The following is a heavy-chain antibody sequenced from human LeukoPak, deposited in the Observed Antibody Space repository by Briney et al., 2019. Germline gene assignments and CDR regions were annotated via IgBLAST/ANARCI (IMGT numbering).Heavy chain of an antibody. CDR1: GGTFSSYA. V-gene: IGHV1-69*13. CDR2: IIPIFGTA. Sequence: SVKVSCKASGGTFSSYAISWVRQAPGQGLEWMGGIIPIFGTANYAQKFQGGVTITADESTSTAYMELSSLRSEDTAVYYCARGAYYGSGSYFDYWGQGTLVTVSS. J-gene: IGHJ4*02. CDR3: ARGAYYGSGSYFDY. D-gene: IGHD3-10*01.